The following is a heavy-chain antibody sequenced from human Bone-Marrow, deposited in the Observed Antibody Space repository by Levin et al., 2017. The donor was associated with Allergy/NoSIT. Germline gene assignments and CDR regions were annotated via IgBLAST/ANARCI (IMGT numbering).Heavy chain of an antibody. Sequence: NPSETLSLTCTVSGGSISTSSYYWAWIRQPPGKGLEWIGSIYYSGSTYYNPSLKSRLTISVDTSKNQYSLKLNSVTAADTAVYFCARRGFGYSHDYWGQGTLVTVSS. V-gene: IGHV4-39*01. D-gene: IGHD2-15*01. CDR2: IYYSGST. CDR3: ARRGFGYSHDY. J-gene: IGHJ4*02. CDR1: GGSISTSSYY.